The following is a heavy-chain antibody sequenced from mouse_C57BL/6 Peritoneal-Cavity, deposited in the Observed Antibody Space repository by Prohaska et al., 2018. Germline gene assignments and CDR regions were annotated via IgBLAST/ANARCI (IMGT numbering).Heavy chain of an antibody. CDR3: AREIDYEYFDD. V-gene: IGHV3-5*01. D-gene: IGHD2-4*01. CDR2: IYYSGTI. CDR1: GISITSGNYR. J-gene: IGHJ2*01. Sequence: DVQLQESGPGLVKPSQTVFLTCTVTGISITSGNYRWSLIRQFPGNKLEWIGYIYYSGTITYNPSLTSRTTITRDTPKNQFFLEMNSLTAEDTATYYGAREIDYEYFDDWGQGTTLTVSS.